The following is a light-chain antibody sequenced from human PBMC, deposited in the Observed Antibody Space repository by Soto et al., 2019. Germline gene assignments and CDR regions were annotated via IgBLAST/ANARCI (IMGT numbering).Light chain of an antibody. CDR1: QNVNNNY. CDR2: SVS. J-gene: IGKJ4*01. CDR3: QRFGSTPLT. Sequence: EIVLTQSPGTLSLSPGERATLSCRASQNVNNNYIAWYQQKPGLAPRLLIYSVSSRATGVPDRFSGSGSGADFTLTITGLEPEDFAVYFCQRFGSTPLTFGGGTKLEI. V-gene: IGKV3-20*01.